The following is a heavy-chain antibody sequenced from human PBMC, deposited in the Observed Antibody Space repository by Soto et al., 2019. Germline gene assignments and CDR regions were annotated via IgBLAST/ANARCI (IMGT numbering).Heavy chain of an antibody. CDR2: INPNSGGT. CDR3: ARDHYGSGSYYNGYYYYYGMDV. D-gene: IGHD3-10*01. J-gene: IGHJ6*02. CDR1: GYTFTGYY. V-gene: IGHV1-2*04. Sequence: GASVKVSCKASGYTFTGYYMHWVRQAPGQGLEWMGWINPNSGGTNYAQKFQGWVTMTRDTSISTAYMELSRLRSDDTAVYYCARDHYGSGSYYNGYYYYYGMDVWGQGTTVTVSS.